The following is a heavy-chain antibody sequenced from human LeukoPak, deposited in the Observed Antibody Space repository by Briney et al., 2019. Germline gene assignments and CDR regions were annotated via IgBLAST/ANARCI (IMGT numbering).Heavy chain of an antibody. D-gene: IGHD3-9*01. V-gene: IGHV3-7*01. CDR2: IKQDGSEK. CDR3: ARGILTGYSPVFDY. CDR1: GFTFSSYW. J-gene: IGHJ4*02. Sequence: GGSLRLSCAASGFTFSSYWMSWVRQAPVKGLEWVANIKQDGSEKYYVDSVKGRFTISRDNAKNSLYLQMNSLRAEDTAVYYCARGILTGYSPVFDYWGQGTLVTVSS.